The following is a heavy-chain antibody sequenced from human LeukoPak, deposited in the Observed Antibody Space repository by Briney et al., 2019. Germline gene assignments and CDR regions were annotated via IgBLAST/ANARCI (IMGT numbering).Heavy chain of an antibody. CDR3: ASPSTWEDTAMVPTDAFDI. CDR2: IYPGDSDT. D-gene: IGHD5-18*01. Sequence: GESLKISCKGSGYSFTSYWIGWVRQMPGKGLEWMGIIYPGDSDTRYSPSFQGQVTISADKSISTAYLQWSSLKASDTAMYYCASPSTWEDTAMVPTDAFDIWGQGTMVTVSS. V-gene: IGHV5-51*01. J-gene: IGHJ3*02. CDR1: GYSFTSYW.